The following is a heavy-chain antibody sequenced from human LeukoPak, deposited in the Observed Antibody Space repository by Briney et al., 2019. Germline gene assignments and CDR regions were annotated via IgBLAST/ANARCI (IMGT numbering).Heavy chain of an antibody. J-gene: IGHJ3*01. CDR3: ASPTVTTGNDAFDL. CDR1: GFTVSSNY. Sequence: PGGSLRLSCAASGFTVSSNYMSWVRQARGEGLEWGSVIYSGGSTYYADSVKGRFTISRDNAKNTLYLQMHSLRAEDTAVYYCASPTVTTGNDAFDLWGQGTMVTVSS. CDR2: IYSGGST. D-gene: IGHD4-17*01. V-gene: IGHV3-66*01.